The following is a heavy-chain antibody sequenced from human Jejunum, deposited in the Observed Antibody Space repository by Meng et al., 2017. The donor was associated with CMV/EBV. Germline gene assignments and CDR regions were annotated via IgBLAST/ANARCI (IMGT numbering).Heavy chain of an antibody. CDR3: SSAPVDY. J-gene: IGHJ4*02. D-gene: IGHD6-13*01. V-gene: IGHV1-2*02. Sequence: VQLVQSGAEVKKTGASVKVSCKASGYSFSDYYMNWVRQAPGQGLEWMGGINPKTGGTDYAQKFQGRVPLTRDTSITTVYMELSNLKSDDSAVYYCSSAPVDYWGQGTLVTVSS. CDR2: INPKTGGT. CDR1: GYSFSDYY.